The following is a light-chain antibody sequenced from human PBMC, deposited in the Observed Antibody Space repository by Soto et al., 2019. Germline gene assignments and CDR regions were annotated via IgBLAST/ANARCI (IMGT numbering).Light chain of an antibody. Sequence: QSALTQPASVSGSPGQSITISCTGTSSDIGAYNFVSWYQQHPGKAPKLMLYDVNIRPSGVSNRFSGSKSGNTASLTISWLQAEDEADYYCTSWTTSTTMICGGGTKLNVL. CDR1: SSDIGAYNF. V-gene: IGLV2-14*03. J-gene: IGLJ2*01. CDR2: DVN. CDR3: TSWTTSTTMI.